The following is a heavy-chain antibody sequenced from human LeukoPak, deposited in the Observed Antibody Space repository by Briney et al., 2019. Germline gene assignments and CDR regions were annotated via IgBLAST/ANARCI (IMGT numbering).Heavy chain of an antibody. Sequence: ASVKVSCKASGITFTSYYIHWVRQAPGRGLEWMGKINPSGTITTYAPKYQGRVTVTKDTSTNTVYMELSSLRSDNTAVYYCALIAPPHNWGQGTLVTVSS. CDR2: INPSGTIT. CDR1: GITFTSYY. J-gene: IGHJ4*02. V-gene: IGHV1-46*01. D-gene: IGHD6-13*01. CDR3: ALIAPPHN.